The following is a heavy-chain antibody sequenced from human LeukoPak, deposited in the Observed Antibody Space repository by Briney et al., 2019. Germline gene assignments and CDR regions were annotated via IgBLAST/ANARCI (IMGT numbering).Heavy chain of an antibody. CDR2: IRYDGSNK. CDR1: GFTFSSYG. V-gene: IGHV3-30*02. D-gene: IGHD1-26*01. CDR3: AKVYSGSWGYFDY. J-gene: IGHJ4*02. Sequence: GGSLRLSCAASGFTFSSYGMHWVRQAPGKGLEWVAFIRYDGSNKYYADSVKGRFTISRDNSKNTLYLQMNSLRAEDTAVYYCAKVYSGSWGYFDYWGQGTLVTVSS.